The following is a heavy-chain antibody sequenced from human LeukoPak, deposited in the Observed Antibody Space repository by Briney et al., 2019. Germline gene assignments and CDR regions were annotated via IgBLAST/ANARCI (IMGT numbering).Heavy chain of an antibody. CDR2: IWYDGSNK. D-gene: IGHD3-16*02. V-gene: IGHV3-33*01. CDR3: ARTPMITFGGVIVPGYYFDN. CDR1: GFTFSSYG. J-gene: IGHJ4*02. Sequence: PGGSLRLSCAASGFTFSSYGMNWVRQAPGKGLEWVAVIWYDGSNKYYADSVRGRFTISRGNSKNTLYLQMDSLRVEDTAVYYCARTPMITFGGVIVPGYYFDNWGQGTLVTVPS.